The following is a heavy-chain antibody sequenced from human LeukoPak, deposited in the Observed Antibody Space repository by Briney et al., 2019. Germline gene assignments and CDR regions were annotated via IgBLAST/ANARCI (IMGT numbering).Heavy chain of an antibody. V-gene: IGHV1-18*01. CDR3: ARGLIYDSSGYYPDY. Sequence: ASVKVSCKAFGYTFTSYGISWVRQAPGQGLEWMGWISAYNGNTSYEQKLQGRVTITTNTSTSTAYMELRSLRSDDTAVYYCARGLIYDSSGYYPDYWGQGTLVTVSS. CDR1: GYTFTSYG. CDR2: ISAYNGNT. D-gene: IGHD3-22*01. J-gene: IGHJ4*02.